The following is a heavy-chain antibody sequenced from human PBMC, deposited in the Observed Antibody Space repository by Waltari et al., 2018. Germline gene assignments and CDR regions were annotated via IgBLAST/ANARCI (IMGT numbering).Heavy chain of an antibody. CDR2: IIPIFATA. CDR3: ARRSSTWYTDAFDI. CDR1: GGTFSSYA. D-gene: IGHD6-13*01. J-gene: IGHJ3*02. V-gene: IGHV1-69*14. Sequence: QVQLVQSGAEVKKPGSSVKVSCKASGGTFSSYAITWVRQAPGQGLEWMGGIIPIFATANDAQKFQGRVTITADKFTSTAYMQLSSLRSEDTAVYYCARRSSTWYTDAFDIWGQGTMVTVSS.